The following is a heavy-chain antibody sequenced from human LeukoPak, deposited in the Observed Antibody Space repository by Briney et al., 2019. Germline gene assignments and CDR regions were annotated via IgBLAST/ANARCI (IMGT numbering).Heavy chain of an antibody. J-gene: IGHJ6*02. CDR1: GFTFSSYS. D-gene: IGHD2-2*01. CDR3: VRVVPAANYYYYGMDV. CDR2: ISSSSSYI. V-gene: IGHV3-21*01. Sequence: GGYLRLSCAASGFTFSSYSMNWVRQAPGKGLEWVSSISSSSSYIYNADPVKGRFTISRDNAKNSLYLQMNSLRAEDTAVYYCVRVVPAANYYYYGMDVWGQGTTVTVSS.